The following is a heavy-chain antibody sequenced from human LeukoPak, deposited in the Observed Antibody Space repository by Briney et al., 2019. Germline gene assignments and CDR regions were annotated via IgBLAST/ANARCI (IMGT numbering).Heavy chain of an antibody. CDR3: AKRHTDGSYYNAMDV. J-gene: IGHJ6*02. CDR2: ISVSGGST. V-gene: IGHV3-23*01. Sequence: PGGSLRLSCEDSGFTLRNFAVSWVRQAPGKGLEWVSVISVSGGSTHYAASVKGRFTISRDNSKNTLNLQMNSLRAEDTAVYYCAKRHTDGSYYNAMDVWGQGTTVTVSS. CDR1: GFTLRNFA. D-gene: IGHD3-10*01.